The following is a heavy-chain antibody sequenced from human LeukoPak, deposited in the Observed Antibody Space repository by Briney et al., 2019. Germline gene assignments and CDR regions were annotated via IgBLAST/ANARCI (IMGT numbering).Heavy chain of an antibody. D-gene: IGHD3-3*01. J-gene: IGHJ4*02. Sequence: KSGGSLRLSCAASGFTFSDYYMSWIRQAPGKGLEWISYISSSGSTIYYADSVEGRFTISRDNAKNSLYLQMNSLRAEDTAVYYCARDPITIFGVVDYWGQGTLITVSS. CDR2: ISSSGSTI. CDR1: GFTFSDYY. V-gene: IGHV3-11*01. CDR3: ARDPITIFGVVDY.